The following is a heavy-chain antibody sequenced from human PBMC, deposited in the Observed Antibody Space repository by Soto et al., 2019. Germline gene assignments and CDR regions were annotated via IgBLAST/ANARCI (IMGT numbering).Heavy chain of an antibody. V-gene: IGHV1-46*01. Sequence: ASVKVSCKASVYTFTSYYMHWVRQAPGQGLEWMGIINPSGGSTSYAQKFQGRVTMTRDTSTSTVYMELSSLRSEDTAVYYCARGATYYYDSSGYPDAFDIWGQGTMVTVS. J-gene: IGHJ3*02. CDR3: ARGATYYYDSSGYPDAFDI. D-gene: IGHD3-22*01. CDR2: INPSGGST. CDR1: VYTFTSYY.